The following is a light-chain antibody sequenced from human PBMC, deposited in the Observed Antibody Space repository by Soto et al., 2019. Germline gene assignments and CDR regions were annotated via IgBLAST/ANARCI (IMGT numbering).Light chain of an antibody. Sequence: QSVLTQPASVSGSPGQSITITCTGSNNDIGADKFVSWYRQHPGEAPKLLIFDVSNRPSGVSHRFSGSKSGNTASLTISRLQAEDESDYYCTSFTTNLSFVFGTGTKVTVL. CDR1: NNDIGADKF. CDR2: DVS. V-gene: IGLV2-14*03. J-gene: IGLJ1*01. CDR3: TSFTTNLSFV.